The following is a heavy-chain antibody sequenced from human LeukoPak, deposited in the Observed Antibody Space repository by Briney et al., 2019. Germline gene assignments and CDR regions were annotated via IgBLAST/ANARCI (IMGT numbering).Heavy chain of an antibody. J-gene: IGHJ4*02. Sequence: GGSLRLSCAASGFTFSSYAMSWVRQAPGKGLEWVSAISGSGGSTYYADSVKVRFTISRDNSKNTLYLQMNSLRAEDTAVYYCAKTSKAYSSSSGGFDYWGQGTLVTVSS. CDR3: AKTSKAYSSSSGGFDY. CDR2: ISGSGGST. CDR1: GFTFSSYA. V-gene: IGHV3-23*01. D-gene: IGHD6-6*01.